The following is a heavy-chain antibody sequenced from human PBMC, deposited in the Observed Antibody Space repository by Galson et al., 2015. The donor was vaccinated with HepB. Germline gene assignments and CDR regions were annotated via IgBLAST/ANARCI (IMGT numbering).Heavy chain of an antibody. CDR2: VSSSGSTI. V-gene: IGHV3-11*01. CDR3: ARGLYSSSWYYDGGYYYYGMDV. D-gene: IGHD6-13*01. Sequence: SLRLSCAASRFTFRDYYMSWIRQAPGKGLEWISYVSSSGSTIDYADSVKGRFTISRDNAKNSLYLQMNSLRAEDTAVYYCARGLYSSSWYYDGGYYYYGMDVWGQGTTVTVSS. J-gene: IGHJ6*02. CDR1: RFTFRDYY.